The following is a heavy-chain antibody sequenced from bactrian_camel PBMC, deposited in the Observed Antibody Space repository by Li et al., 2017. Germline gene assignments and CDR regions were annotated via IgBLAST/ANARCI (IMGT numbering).Heavy chain of an antibody. CDR3: ARRGNWYYSGASDFGY. D-gene: IGHD6*01. J-gene: IGHJ6*01. CDR1: GYTSTTNC. V-gene: IGHV3S53*01. Sequence: HVQLVESGGDLVRPGGSLRLSCAASGYTSTTNCMGWFRQAPGKEREGVAGIDTDGSTRYADSVKGRFTISKDNAKDTLYLQMNSLKPEDTGVYYCARRGNWYYSGASDFGYWGQGTQVTVS. CDR2: IDTDGST.